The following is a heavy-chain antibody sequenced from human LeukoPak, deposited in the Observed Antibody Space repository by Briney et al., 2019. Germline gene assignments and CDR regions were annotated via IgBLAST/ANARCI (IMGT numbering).Heavy chain of an antibody. J-gene: IGHJ4*02. CDR2: VYYSGVT. Sequence: SETLSLTCTVSGGSTGSDYWSWIRQPPGKGLEWIAYVYYSGVTSYNPSLKSRVAISIDTSKNQFSLNLSSVTAADTAVYYCARLSPHCSGGSCYRGAFDSWGQGTLVTVSS. CDR1: GGSTGSDY. CDR3: ARLSPHCSGGSCYRGAFDS. V-gene: IGHV4-59*08. D-gene: IGHD2-15*01.